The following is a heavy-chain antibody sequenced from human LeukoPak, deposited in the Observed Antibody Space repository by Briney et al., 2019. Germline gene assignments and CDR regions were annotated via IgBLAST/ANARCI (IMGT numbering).Heavy chain of an antibody. CDR2: IWYDGNNK. CDR3: ARSTSSEYDIYHFDY. CDR1: GFTFSSYG. Sequence: GRSLRLSCAASGFTFSSYGMHWVRQAPGRGLEWVAVIWYDGNNKYYADSVKGRFTISRDNSKNTLYLQMNSLRAEDTAVYYCARSTSSEYDIYHFDYWGQGTLVTVSS. J-gene: IGHJ4*02. D-gene: IGHD3-9*01. V-gene: IGHV3-33*01.